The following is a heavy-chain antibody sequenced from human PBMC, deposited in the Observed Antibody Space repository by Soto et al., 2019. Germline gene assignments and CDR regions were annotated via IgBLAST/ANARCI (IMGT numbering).Heavy chain of an antibody. CDR3: ARASGTGVGTTSY. D-gene: IGHD1-26*01. CDR1: GYTFSNYG. V-gene: IGHV1-18*01. Sequence: QVQLVQSGPEVKKPGASAKVSCKAAGYTFSNYGISWMRQVPRQGLEWMGWISAYNGETKNAQKFQGRVSMTTDTSTNTAYMELGSLRSDDTAVYYCARASGTGVGTTSYWGQGTLVTVSS. CDR2: ISAYNGET. J-gene: IGHJ4*02.